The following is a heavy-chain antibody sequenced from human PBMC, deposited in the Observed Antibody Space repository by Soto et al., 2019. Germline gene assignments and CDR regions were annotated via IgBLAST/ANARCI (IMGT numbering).Heavy chain of an antibody. J-gene: IGHJ6*02. CDR3: ARKQHPQTYYYYYYGMDV. V-gene: IGHV4-30-4*01. Sequence: PSETLSLTCTFSVVSISSGDYYCSWIRQPPWKGLEWIGYIYYSGSTYYNPSLKSRVTISVDTSKNQFSLKLSSVTAADTAVYYCARKQHPQTYYYYYYGMDVWGQGTTCSVSS. D-gene: IGHD2-21*01. CDR1: VVSISSGDYY. CDR2: IYYSGST.